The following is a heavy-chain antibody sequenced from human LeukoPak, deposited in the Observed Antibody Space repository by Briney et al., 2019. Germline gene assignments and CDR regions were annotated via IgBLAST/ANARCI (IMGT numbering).Heavy chain of an antibody. CDR1: GGTFSSYA. CDR2: MNPNSGNT. J-gene: IGHJ6*02. D-gene: IGHD3-16*01. CDR3: ARMGVYGMDV. V-gene: IGHV1-8*02. Sequence: ASVKVSCKASGGTFSSYAINWVRQATGQGLEWMGWMNPNSGNTGYAQKFQGRVTMTRNTSISTAYMELSSLRSEDTAVYYCARMGVYGMDVWGQGTTVTVSS.